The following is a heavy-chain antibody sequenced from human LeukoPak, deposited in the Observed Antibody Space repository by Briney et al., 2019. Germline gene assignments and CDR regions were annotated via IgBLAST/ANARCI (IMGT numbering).Heavy chain of an antibody. V-gene: IGHV3-48*04. J-gene: IGHJ4*02. D-gene: IGHD2-15*01. CDR3: ATGVVAATYYFDY. Sequence: GGSLRLSCAASGFTFSSYSMNWVRQAPGKGLEWVSYISSSGSTIYYADSVKGRFTISRDNAKNPLYLQMNSLRAEDTAVYYCATGVVAATYYFDYWGQGTLVTVSS. CDR2: ISSSGSTI. CDR1: GFTFSSYS.